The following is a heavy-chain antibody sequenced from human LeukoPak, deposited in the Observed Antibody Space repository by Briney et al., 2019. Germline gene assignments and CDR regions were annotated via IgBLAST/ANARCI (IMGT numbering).Heavy chain of an antibody. D-gene: IGHD4-17*01. Sequence: GGSLRLSCAASGFTFSSYWMHWVRQAPGKGLVWVSRINSDGSSTSYADSVKGRFTISRDNSKNTLYLQMNSLRAEDTAVYYCAKDSEVTTGFCSDIWGQGTMVTVSS. CDR2: INSDGSST. J-gene: IGHJ3*02. CDR3: AKDSEVTTGFCSDI. V-gene: IGHV3-74*01. CDR1: GFTFSSYW.